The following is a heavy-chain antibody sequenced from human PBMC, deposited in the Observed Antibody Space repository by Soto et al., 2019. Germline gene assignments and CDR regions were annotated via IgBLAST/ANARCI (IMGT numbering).Heavy chain of an antibody. V-gene: IGHV3-30*03. CDR1: GFSFSDYG. CDR3: ARGYCSGTTYREYFYYTDV. D-gene: IGHD2-15*01. CDR2: ISYDGTKE. J-gene: IGHJ6*03. Sequence: QVQLVESGGGVVQPGRSLRLSCAASGFSFSDYGIQWVRQAPGKGLEWVAVISYDGTKEYYADSVKGRFTISRDNSKSALYLQMNSLRPDDTAVYYCARGYCSGTTYREYFYYTDVWGKGTAVTVSS.